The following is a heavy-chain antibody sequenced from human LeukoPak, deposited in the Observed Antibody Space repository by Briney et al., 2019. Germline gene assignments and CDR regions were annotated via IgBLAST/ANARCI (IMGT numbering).Heavy chain of an antibody. CDR3: ARRGPVGCSGTSCFAGPVDS. V-gene: IGHV3-21*01. D-gene: IGHD2-2*01. Sequence: PGGSLRLSCAASEFTFSSYSMNWVRQAPGEGLEWVSSISGSSSYIYYADSVKGRFTISRDNAKNSLYLEMNSLRAEDTAVYYCARRGPVGCSGTSCFAGPVDSWGQGTLVTVSS. J-gene: IGHJ5*02. CDR2: ISGSSSYI. CDR1: EFTFSSYS.